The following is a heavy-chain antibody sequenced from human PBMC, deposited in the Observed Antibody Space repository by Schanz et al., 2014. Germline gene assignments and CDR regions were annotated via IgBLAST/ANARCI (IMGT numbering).Heavy chain of an antibody. Sequence: EVQLVESGGGLVQPGGSLRLSCAVSGFTFTSYDMNWVRQAPGKGLEWVAYINSESNAIYYAESVRGRFTISRDNAKSSLSLHMNSLRDEDTAVYYCVRDLGARFYGMDVWGQGTTVTVSS. CDR2: INSESNAI. CDR3: VRDLGARFYGMDV. J-gene: IGHJ6*02. V-gene: IGHV3-48*02. D-gene: IGHD2-15*01. CDR1: GFTFTSYD.